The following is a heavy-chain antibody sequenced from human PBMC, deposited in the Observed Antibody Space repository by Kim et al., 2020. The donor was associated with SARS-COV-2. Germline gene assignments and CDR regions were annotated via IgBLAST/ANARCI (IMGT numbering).Heavy chain of an antibody. V-gene: IGHV1-24*01. Sequence: APKFQGRVTMTDDTSTDTAYMELSSLRSEDTAVYYCATLLRTVTTNYFDYWGQGTLVTVSS. J-gene: IGHJ4*02. CDR3: ATLLRTVTTNYFDY. D-gene: IGHD4-17*01.